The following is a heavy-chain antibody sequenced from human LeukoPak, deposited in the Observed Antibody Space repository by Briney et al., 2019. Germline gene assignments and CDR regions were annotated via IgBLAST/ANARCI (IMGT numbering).Heavy chain of an antibody. D-gene: IGHD2-2*01. V-gene: IGHV4-34*01. CDR1: GGSISSYY. Sequence: SETLSLTCTVSGGSISSYYWSWIRQPPGKGLEWIGEINHSGSTNYNPSPKSRVTISVDTSKNQFSLKLSSVTAADTAVYYCARGSVNYCSSTSCSGAFDIWGQGTMVTVSS. CDR3: ARGSVNYCSSTSCSGAFDI. J-gene: IGHJ3*02. CDR2: INHSGST.